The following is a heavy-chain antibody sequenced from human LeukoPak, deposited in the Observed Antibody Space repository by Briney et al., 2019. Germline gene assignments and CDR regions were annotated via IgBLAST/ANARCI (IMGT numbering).Heavy chain of an antibody. CDR1: GFTFSSYS. J-gene: IGHJ3*02. D-gene: IGHD6-13*01. V-gene: IGHV3-21*01. Sequence: PGGSLRLSCAASGFTFSSYSMNWVRQAPGKGLEWVSSISSSSSYIYYADSVKGRFTISRDNAKNSLYLQMNSLRAEDTAVYYCARGGAAAGTDAFDIWGQGIMVTVSS. CDR2: ISSSSSYI. CDR3: ARGGAAAGTDAFDI.